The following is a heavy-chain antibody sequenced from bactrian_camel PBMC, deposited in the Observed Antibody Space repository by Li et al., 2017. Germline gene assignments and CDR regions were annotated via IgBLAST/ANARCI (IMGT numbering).Heavy chain of an antibody. Sequence: VQLVESGGGFVQQGGSLRLSCLAFGFTFRAYGMSWYRQAPGKAREGVAAITPSGSKSHAGSVKGRFTISIETTENMLYLQMNSLQPEDTAMYYCAAELCRPAWTVASRVPDFSYIGQGTQ. CDR1: GFTFRAYG. CDR2: ITPSGSK. D-gene: IGHD2*01. V-gene: IGHV3S26*01. J-gene: IGHJ4*01.